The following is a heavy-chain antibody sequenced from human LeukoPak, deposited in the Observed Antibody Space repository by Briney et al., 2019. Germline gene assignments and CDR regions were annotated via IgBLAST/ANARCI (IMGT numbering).Heavy chain of an antibody. CDR1: GYTFTSYG. CDR2: ISAYNGNT. V-gene: IGHV1-18*01. Sequence: ASVKVSCKASGYTFTSYGISWVRQAPGQGLEWMGWISAYNGNTNYAQKLQGRVTMTIDTSTTTANMELRSFRYDDTAGYDCAGESPLGGHWLRYVDYWGQGTLVTVSS. CDR3: AGESPLGGHWLRYVDY. J-gene: IGHJ4*02. D-gene: IGHD6-19*01.